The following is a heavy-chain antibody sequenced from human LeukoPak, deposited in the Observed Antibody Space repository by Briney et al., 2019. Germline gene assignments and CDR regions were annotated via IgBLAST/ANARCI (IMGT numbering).Heavy chain of an antibody. Sequence: ASVKLSCTASGGTFSSYAISWVRQVPGQGLEWMGGIIPIFGTANYAQKFQGRVTITTDESTSTAYMELSSLRSEDTAVYYCARVGGGSYFGWFDPWGQGTLVTVSS. CDR1: GGTFSSYA. V-gene: IGHV1-69*05. CDR2: IIPIFGTA. J-gene: IGHJ5*02. D-gene: IGHD1-26*01. CDR3: ARVGGGSYFGWFDP.